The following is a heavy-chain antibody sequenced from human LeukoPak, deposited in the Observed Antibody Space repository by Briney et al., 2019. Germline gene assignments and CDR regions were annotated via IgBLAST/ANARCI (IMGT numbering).Heavy chain of an antibody. J-gene: IGHJ4*02. CDR1: GGSFSGYY. CDR3: ARWHSSGYLDGYYFDY. D-gene: IGHD3-22*01. Sequence: SETLSLTCAVYGGSFSGYYWSWIRQPPGKGLEWIGEINHSGSTNSNPSLKSRVTISVDTSKNQFSLKLSSVTAADTAVYYCARWHSSGYLDGYYFDYWGQGTLVTVSS. V-gene: IGHV4-34*01. CDR2: INHSGST.